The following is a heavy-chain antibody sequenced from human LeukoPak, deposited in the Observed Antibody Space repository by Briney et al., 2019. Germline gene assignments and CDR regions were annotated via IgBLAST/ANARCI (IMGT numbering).Heavy chain of an antibody. D-gene: IGHD6-13*01. J-gene: IGHJ3*02. CDR3: ASTGYTSSWYDAFDI. Sequence: SQTLSLTCAISGDSVSNNNAAWNWIRQSPSRGLEWLGRTYYRSKWYNDYAVSVKSRITINPDTSKNQFSLQLNSVTPEDTGVYYCASTGYTSSWYDAFDIWGQGTMVTVSS. V-gene: IGHV6-1*01. CDR1: GDSVSNNNAA. CDR2: TYYRSKWYN.